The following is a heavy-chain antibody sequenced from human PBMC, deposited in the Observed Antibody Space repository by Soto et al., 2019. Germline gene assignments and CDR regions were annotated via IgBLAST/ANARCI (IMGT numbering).Heavy chain of an antibody. D-gene: IGHD6-13*01. CDR1: GYTFTGYY. Sequence: GASVKVSCKASGYTFTGYYMHWVRQAPGQGLEWMGWINPNSGGTNYAQKFQGRVTMTRDTSISTAYMELSRLRSDDTAVYYCARVVGIAAAGKGIYYYYYGMDVWGQGTTVTVSS. CDR2: INPNSGGT. CDR3: ARVVGIAAAGKGIYYYYYGMDV. J-gene: IGHJ6*02. V-gene: IGHV1-2*02.